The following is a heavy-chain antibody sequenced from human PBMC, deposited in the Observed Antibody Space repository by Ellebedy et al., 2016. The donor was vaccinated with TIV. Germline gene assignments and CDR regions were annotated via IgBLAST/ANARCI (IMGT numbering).Heavy chain of an antibody. Sequence: GESLKISCEASGFAFRTYSMIWVRQAPGKGLEWVSSISGNTKYIYYADSVKGRFTISRDNARNSLYLEMKSLRAEDTGVYYCARPGGQSSDRKASWGQGTMVTVSS. CDR1: GFAFRTYS. CDR2: ISGNTKYI. CDR3: ARPGGQSSDRKAS. D-gene: IGHD6-25*01. J-gene: IGHJ5*02. V-gene: IGHV3-21*03.